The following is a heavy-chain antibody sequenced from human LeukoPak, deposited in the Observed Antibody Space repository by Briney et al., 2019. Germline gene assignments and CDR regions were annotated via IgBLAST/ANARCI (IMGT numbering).Heavy chain of an antibody. V-gene: IGHV4-39*07. CDR3: ARRGGDY. Sequence: SETLSLTCTVSGDSIFSTTYYWGWIRQPPGKGLEWIGSIFHSGSTNYNPSLKSRVTISVDTSKNQFSLKLSSVTAADTAVYYCARRGGDYWGQGTLVTVSS. CDR1: GDSIFSTTYY. CDR2: IFHSGST. D-gene: IGHD3-10*01. J-gene: IGHJ4*02.